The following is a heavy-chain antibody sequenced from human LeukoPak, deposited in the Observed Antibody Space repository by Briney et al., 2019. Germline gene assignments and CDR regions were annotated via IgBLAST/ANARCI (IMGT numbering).Heavy chain of an antibody. D-gene: IGHD3-16*01. V-gene: IGHV3-48*03. Sequence: GGSLRLSCAASGFTFSSYEMNWVRQAPGKGLEWVSYISSSGSTIYYADSVKGRFTISRDNAKNSLYLQMNSLRAEDTAVYYCERGGLRIDWFDPWGQGTLVTVSS. CDR1: GFTFSSYE. CDR3: ERGGLRIDWFDP. J-gene: IGHJ5*02. CDR2: ISSSGSTI.